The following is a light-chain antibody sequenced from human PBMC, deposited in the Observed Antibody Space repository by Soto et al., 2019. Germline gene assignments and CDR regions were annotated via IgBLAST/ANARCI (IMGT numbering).Light chain of an antibody. CDR2: DVS. V-gene: IGKV1-5*01. Sequence: DIQMTQSPSTLSGSVGDRVTITCRASQTISSWLAWYQQKPGKAPSLLIYDVSSLESGVPSRFSGSGSGTEFTLTISSLQPDDFATYYCQHYNSYSEAFGQGTKVDIK. J-gene: IGKJ1*01. CDR3: QHYNSYSEA. CDR1: QTISSW.